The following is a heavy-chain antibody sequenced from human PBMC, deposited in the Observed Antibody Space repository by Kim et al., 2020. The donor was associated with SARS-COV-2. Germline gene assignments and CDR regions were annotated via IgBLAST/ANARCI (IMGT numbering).Heavy chain of an antibody. CDR3: ATEIEAGGDTAMVF. D-gene: IGHD5-18*01. CDR2: ISSSSSYI. CDR1: GFTFSSYS. V-gene: IGHV3-21*01. J-gene: IGHJ4*02. Sequence: GGSLRLSCAASGFTFSSYSMNCVRQAPGKGLEWVSSISSSSSYIYYSDSVKGRFTISRDNAKNSLYLQMNSLRAEDTAGYYCATEIEAGGDTAMVFWRQGTLVTVSS.